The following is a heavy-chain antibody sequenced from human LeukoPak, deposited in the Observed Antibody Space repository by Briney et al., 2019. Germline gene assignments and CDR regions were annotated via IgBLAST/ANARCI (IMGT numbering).Heavy chain of an antibody. V-gene: IGHV3-21*01. J-gene: IGHJ4*02. Sequence: KPGGSLRLSCAASGFTFSSYSLNWVRQAPGKGLEWVSSISSSSSYIYYADSVKGRFTISRDNAKNSLYLQMNSLRAEDTAVYYCARDNRGGYSYGSVDYWGQGTLVTVSS. CDR3: ARDNRGGYSYGSVDY. CDR1: GFTFSSYS. D-gene: IGHD5-18*01. CDR2: ISSSSSYI.